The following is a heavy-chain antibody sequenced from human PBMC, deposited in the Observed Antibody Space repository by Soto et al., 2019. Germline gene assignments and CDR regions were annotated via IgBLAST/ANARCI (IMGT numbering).Heavy chain of an antibody. CDR3: ASPPLKYSSSWYWYFDL. CDR2: INPNSGGT. J-gene: IGHJ2*01. CDR1: GYTFTGYY. D-gene: IGHD6-13*01. V-gene: IGHV1-2*02. Sequence: QVQLVQSGAEVKKPGASVKVSCKASGYTFTGYYMHWVRQAPGQGLEWMGWINPNSGGTNYAQKFQGRVTMTRETSISTAYMELSRLRSDDTAVYYCASPPLKYSSSWYWYFDLWGRGTLVTVSS.